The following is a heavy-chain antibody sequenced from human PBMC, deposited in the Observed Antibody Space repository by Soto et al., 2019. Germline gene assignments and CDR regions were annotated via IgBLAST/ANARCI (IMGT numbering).Heavy chain of an antibody. CDR2: ISAYNGNT. Sequence: QVQLVQSGAEVRKPGASVKVSCKASGYTFTSYGISWVRQAPGQGLECMGWISAYNGNTNYAQKLQGRVTMTTDTSTSTAYMELRSLRSDDTAVYYCARDPGYDSSRYYPLGFDYGGQGTLVTVSS. V-gene: IGHV1-18*01. CDR1: GYTFTSYG. J-gene: IGHJ4*02. D-gene: IGHD3-22*01. CDR3: ARDPGYDSSRYYPLGFDY.